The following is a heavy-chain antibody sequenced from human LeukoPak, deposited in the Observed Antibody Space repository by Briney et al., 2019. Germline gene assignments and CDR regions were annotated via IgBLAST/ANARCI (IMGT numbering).Heavy chain of an antibody. CDR3: AKARRDYYGSGSSFDY. CDR2: ISYDGSNK. J-gene: IGHJ4*02. CDR1: GFTFSSYG. V-gene: IGHV3-30*18. Sequence: PGGSLRLSCAASGFTFSSYGMHWVRQAPGKGLEWVAVISYDGSNKYYADSVKGRFTISRDNSKNTLYLQMNSLRAEDTAVYYCAKARRDYYGSGSSFDYWGQGTLVTVSS. D-gene: IGHD3-10*01.